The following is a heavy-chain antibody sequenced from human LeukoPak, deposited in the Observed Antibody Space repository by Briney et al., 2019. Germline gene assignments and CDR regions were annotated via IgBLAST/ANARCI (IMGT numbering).Heavy chain of an antibody. J-gene: IGHJ4*02. D-gene: IGHD4-17*01. Sequence: PGRSLRLSCAASGFTFSSYGMHWVRQAPGKGLEWVAVISYDGSNKYYVDSVKGRFTISRDNSKNTLYLQMNSLRAEDMALYYCAKGRGLSYDYGVDYWGQGTLVTVSS. V-gene: IGHV3-30*18. CDR2: ISYDGSNK. CDR3: AKGRGLSYDYGVDY. CDR1: GFTFSSYG.